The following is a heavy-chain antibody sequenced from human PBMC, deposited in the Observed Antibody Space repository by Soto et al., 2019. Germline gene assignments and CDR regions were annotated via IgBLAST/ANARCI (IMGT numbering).Heavy chain of an antibody. CDR1: GFTFSSYA. CDR2: ISSSTSYM. D-gene: IGHD5-12*01. CDR3: ARDFRDGYYFDY. J-gene: IGHJ4*02. V-gene: IGHV3-21*01. Sequence: GSLRLSCAASGFTFSSYAMNWVRQAPGKGLEWVSSISSSTSYMYYADSVKGRFTISRDNTKNSLYLQMNSLRAEDTAVYYCARDFRDGYYFDYWGRGT.